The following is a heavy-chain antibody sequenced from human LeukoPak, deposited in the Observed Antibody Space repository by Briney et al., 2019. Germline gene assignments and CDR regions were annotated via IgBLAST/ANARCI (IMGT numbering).Heavy chain of an antibody. CDR1: GGSISSGGYY. V-gene: IGHV3-11*04. CDR3: ARDKSDYDFWSGYYYWYYMDV. D-gene: IGHD3-3*01. CDR2: ISSSGSTI. J-gene: IGHJ6*03. Sequence: LSLTCTVSGGSISSGGYYWSWIRQAPGKGLEWVSYISSSGSTIDYADSVKGRFTISRDNAKNSLYLQMNSLRAEDTAVYYCARDKSDYDFWSGYYYWYYMDVWGKGTTVTVSS.